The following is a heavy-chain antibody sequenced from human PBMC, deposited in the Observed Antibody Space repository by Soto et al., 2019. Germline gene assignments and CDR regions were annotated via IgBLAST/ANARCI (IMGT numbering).Heavy chain of an antibody. V-gene: IGHV1-46*03. CDR2: INPSGGST. J-gene: IGHJ5*02. Sequence: ASVQVSCQASGYTFTSYYMHWVRQAPGQGLEWMGIINPSGGSTSYAQKFQGRVTMTRDTSTSTVYMELSSLRSEDTAVYYCARVYPSDTRYGYVGNNWFDPWGQGTLVTVSS. CDR3: ARVYPSDTRYGYVGNNWFDP. D-gene: IGHD5-18*01. CDR1: GYTFTSYY.